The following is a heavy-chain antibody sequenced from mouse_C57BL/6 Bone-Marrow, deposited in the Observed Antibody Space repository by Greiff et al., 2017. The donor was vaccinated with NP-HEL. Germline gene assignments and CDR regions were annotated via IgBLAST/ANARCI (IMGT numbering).Heavy chain of an antibody. Sequence: VMLVESGPELVKPGASVKISCKASGYAFSSSWMNWVKQRPGKGLEWIGRIYPGDGDTNYNGKFKGKATLTADKSSSTAYMQLSSLTSEDSAVYCCVSWGAWFAYWGQGTLVTVSA. CDR3: VSWGAWFAY. V-gene: IGHV1-82*01. CDR1: GYAFSSSW. CDR2: IYPGDGDT. J-gene: IGHJ3*01. D-gene: IGHD4-1*01.